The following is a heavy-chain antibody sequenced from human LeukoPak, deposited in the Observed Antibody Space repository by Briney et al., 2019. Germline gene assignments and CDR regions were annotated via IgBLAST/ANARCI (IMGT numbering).Heavy chain of an antibody. Sequence: PSETLSLTCSVSSNSMTSYFWSWIRQPPGKGLEWIGYVYHSGSTSYSPSLKSRVSISEDTSKNQFSLKLSSVTAADTAVYYCARANPNWNPPDYWGQGILVTVSS. D-gene: IGHD1-1*01. J-gene: IGHJ4*02. CDR1: SNSMTSYF. CDR2: VYHSGST. CDR3: ARANPNWNPPDY. V-gene: IGHV4-59*08.